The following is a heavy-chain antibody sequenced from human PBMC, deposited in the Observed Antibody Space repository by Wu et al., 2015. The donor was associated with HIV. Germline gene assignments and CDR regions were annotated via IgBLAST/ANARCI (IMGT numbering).Heavy chain of an antibody. CDR3: AREVTAGLDGDLRDH. CDR1: GGPFSSHT. J-gene: IGHJ4*02. D-gene: IGHD4-17*01. Sequence: QVQLVQSGAEVKKPGSSVKVSCKASGGPFSSHTIYWVRQAPGQGLEWMGGIIPILGAANYAQKFQGRVTVTADESTSTVFMEVSRLRPDDTALYYCAREVTAGLDGDLRDHWGQGTLVTVSS. V-gene: IGHV1-69*12. CDR2: IIPILGAA.